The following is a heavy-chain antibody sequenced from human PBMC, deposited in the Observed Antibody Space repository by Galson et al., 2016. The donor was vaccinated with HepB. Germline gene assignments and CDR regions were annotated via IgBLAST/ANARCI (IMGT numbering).Heavy chain of an antibody. CDR1: GGSINNYC. V-gene: IGHV4-59*01. CDR3: ARRGFDSGTFHM. D-gene: IGHD2-2*01. CDR2: LCYTGVT. Sequence: ETLSLTCTVSGGSINNYCWTWIRQAAGTGLEWMGYLCYTGVTRYDPSLTGRLPMPLDTSTNQFSLRLTSVTAADTARYYCARRGFDSGTFHMWGQGILVTVSS. J-gene: IGHJ4*02.